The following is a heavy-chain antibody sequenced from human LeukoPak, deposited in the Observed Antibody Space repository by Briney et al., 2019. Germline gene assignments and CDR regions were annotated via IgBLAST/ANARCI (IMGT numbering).Heavy chain of an antibody. D-gene: IGHD4-23*01. Sequence: SETLSLTCTVSGGSISRYYWTWIRQPPGKGLEWIGYIHYSGSTYYNPSLKSRVTISVDTSKIQFSLKLSSVTAADTAVYYCARDRESYKIRGPTTVVTRWFDPWGQGTLVTVSS. CDR3: ARDRESYKIRGPTTVVTRWFDP. CDR2: IHYSGST. V-gene: IGHV4-59*01. CDR1: GGSISRYY. J-gene: IGHJ5*02.